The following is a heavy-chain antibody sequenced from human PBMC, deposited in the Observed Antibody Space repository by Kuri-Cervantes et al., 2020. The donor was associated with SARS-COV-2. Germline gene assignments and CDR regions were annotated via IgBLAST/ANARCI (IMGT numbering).Heavy chain of an antibody. D-gene: IGHD2-2*01. CDR3: ATGLVVPAAMRDY. CDR2: IYPGDSDT. V-gene: IGHV5-51*01. J-gene: IGHJ4*02. CDR1: GYSFTSYW. Sequence: KVSCKGSGYSFTSYWIGWVRQMPGKGLEWMGIIYPGDSDTRYSPSFQGQVTISADKSISTAYLQWSSLKASDTAMCYCATGLVVPAAMRDYWGQGTLVTVSS.